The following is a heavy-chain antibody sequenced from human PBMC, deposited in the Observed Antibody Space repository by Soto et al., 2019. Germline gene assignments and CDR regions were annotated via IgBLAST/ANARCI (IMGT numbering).Heavy chain of an antibody. Sequence: SPTLSLTCAISGDSVSRNSAAWNWNRLSPSRGLEWLARTYYRSRWYNDYAVSVRSRITVNPDTSKNQFSLQLTSVTPEDTAVYYCAGTTSHQWYYMDVWGKGTTVTVSS. CDR2: TYYRSRWYN. J-gene: IGHJ6*03. CDR1: GDSVSRNSAA. CDR3: AGTTSHQWYYMDV. D-gene: IGHD1-7*01. V-gene: IGHV6-1*01.